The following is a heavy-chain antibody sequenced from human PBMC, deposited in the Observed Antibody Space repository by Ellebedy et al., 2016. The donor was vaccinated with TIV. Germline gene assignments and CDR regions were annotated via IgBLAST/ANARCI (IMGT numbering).Heavy chain of an antibody. J-gene: IGHJ4*02. Sequence: ASVKVSCKASGYTFTSYGISWVRQAPGQGLEWMGWISAYNGNTNYAQKFQGRVTITRDTSASTAYMELSSLRSEDTAVYYCARVRRAYDSSGYYYVAYFDYWGQGTLVTVSS. CDR1: GYTFTSYG. CDR2: ISAYNGNT. CDR3: ARVRRAYDSSGYYYVAYFDY. D-gene: IGHD3-22*01. V-gene: IGHV1-18*01.